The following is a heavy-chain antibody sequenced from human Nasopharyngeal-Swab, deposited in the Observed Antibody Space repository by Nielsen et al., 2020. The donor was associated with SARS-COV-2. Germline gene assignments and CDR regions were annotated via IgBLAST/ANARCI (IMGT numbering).Heavy chain of an antibody. V-gene: IGHV3-74*01. CDR2: INGDGSSL. Sequence: GSLRLSCAASGFTFSNYRMHWVRQAPGKGLVWVSRINGDGSSLNYADFVRGRFTISTDNAKSTLYLEMNSLRAEDTAVYYCARGRGSSTSMIGYWGQGTLVTVAS. D-gene: IGHD2/OR15-2a*01. CDR3: ARGRGSSTSMIGY. CDR1: GFTFSNYR. J-gene: IGHJ4*02.